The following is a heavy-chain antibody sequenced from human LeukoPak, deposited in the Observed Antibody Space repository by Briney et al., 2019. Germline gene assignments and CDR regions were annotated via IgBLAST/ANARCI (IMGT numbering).Heavy chain of an antibody. CDR3: ARANSGSQPSFHYYYYGMDV. D-gene: IGHD1-26*01. CDR2: IIPILGIA. CDR1: VGTFSSYA. J-gene: IGHJ6*02. Sequence: ASVKVSCKASVGTFSSYAISWVRQAPGQGLEWMGRIIPILGIANYAQKFQGRVTITADKSTSTAYMELSSLRSEDTAVYYCARANSGSQPSFHYYYYGMDVWGQGTTVTVSS. V-gene: IGHV1-69*04.